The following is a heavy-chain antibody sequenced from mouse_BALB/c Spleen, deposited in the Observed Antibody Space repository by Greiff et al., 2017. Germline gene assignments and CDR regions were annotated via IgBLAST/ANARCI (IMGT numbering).Heavy chain of an antibody. CDR2: INPGSGGT. J-gene: IGHJ2*01. D-gene: IGHD2-3*01. Sequence: QVQLQQSGAELVRPGTSVKVSCKASGYAFTNYLIEWVKQRPGQGLEWIGVINPGSGGTNYNEKFKGKATLTADKSSSTAYMQLSSLTSDDSAVYFGARGGWLLRGYFDYGGQGTTLTVAS. CDR1: GYAFTNYL. CDR3: ARGGWLLRGYFDY. V-gene: IGHV1-54*01.